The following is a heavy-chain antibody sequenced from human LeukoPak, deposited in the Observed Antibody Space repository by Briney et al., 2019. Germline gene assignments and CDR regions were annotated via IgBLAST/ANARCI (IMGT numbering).Heavy chain of an antibody. J-gene: IGHJ4*02. V-gene: IGHV3-33*01. D-gene: IGHD6-19*01. CDR3: ARDYRYSSGWATPGYFDY. CDR1: GFTFSSYG. Sequence: PGGSLRLSCAASGFTFSSYGMHWVRQAPGKGLEWVAVIWYDGSNKYYADSVKGRFTISRDNSKNTLYLQMNSLRAEDTAVYYCARDYRYSSGWATPGYFDYWGQGTLDTVSS. CDR2: IWYDGSNK.